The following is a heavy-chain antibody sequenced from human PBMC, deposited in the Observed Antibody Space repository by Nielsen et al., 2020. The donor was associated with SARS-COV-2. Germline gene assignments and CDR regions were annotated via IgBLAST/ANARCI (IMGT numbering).Heavy chain of an antibody. D-gene: IGHD3-22*01. Sequence: SETLSLTCTVSGGSVSSGSYYCSWIRQPPGKGLEWMGYISYSGSTNYNPSLTSRVTISVDTSKTQFSLKLSSVNAADTAVYYCARDPDYYDSSGYYFPFDYWGQGTLVTVSS. V-gene: IGHV4-61*01. CDR2: ISYSGST. CDR3: ARDPDYYDSSGYYFPFDY. J-gene: IGHJ4*02. CDR1: GGSVSSGSYY.